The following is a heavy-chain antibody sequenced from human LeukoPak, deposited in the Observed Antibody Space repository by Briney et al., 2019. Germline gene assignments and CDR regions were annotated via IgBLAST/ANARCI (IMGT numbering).Heavy chain of an antibody. CDR2: MSFSGST. D-gene: IGHD1-26*01. CDR1: GGSISSSGYL. CDR3: ARFSGSYFDY. J-gene: IGHJ4*03. V-gene: IGHV4-39*01. Sequence: SETLSLTCTVSGGSISSSGYLWGWIRQPPGKGLEWIGSMSFSGSTYYNPSLKSRVTISVDKSKNQFSLNLSSVTAADTAVYYSARFSGSYFDYWGQGTLVTASS.